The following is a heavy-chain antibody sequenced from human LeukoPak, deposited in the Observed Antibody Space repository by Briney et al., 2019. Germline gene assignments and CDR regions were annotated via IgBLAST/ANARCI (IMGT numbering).Heavy chain of an antibody. D-gene: IGHD5-24*01. J-gene: IGHJ5*02. Sequence: ASVKVSCKASGYTFTGYYMHWVRQAPGQGLEWMGWINPNSGGTNYAQKFQGRVTMTRDTSISTAYMELSRLKSDDTAVYYCARGGYNYDNWFDPWGQGTLVTVSS. CDR3: ARGGYNYDNWFDP. CDR1: GYTFTGYY. CDR2: INPNSGGT. V-gene: IGHV1-2*02.